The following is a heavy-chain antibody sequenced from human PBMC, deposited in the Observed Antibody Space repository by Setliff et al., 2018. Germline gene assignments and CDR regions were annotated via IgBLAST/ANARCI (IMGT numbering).Heavy chain of an antibody. V-gene: IGHV3-30*04. J-gene: IGHJ4*02. Sequence: GGSLRLSCVVSGFSLSTYAMHWIRQTPDKGLEWVAVISHDGDRKYYADSVKGRFTASRDNSRNTLYPQMNSLRSEDTAVYYCTKGGSWSDYWGQGALVTVSS. CDR3: TKGGSWSDY. D-gene: IGHD6-13*01. CDR2: ISHDGDRK. CDR1: GFSLSTYA.